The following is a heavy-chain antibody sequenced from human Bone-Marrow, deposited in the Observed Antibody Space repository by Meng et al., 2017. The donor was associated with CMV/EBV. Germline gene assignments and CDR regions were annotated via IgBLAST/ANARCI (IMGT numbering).Heavy chain of an antibody. D-gene: IGHD6-19*01. J-gene: IGHJ4*02. CDR1: GFPYSSYA. CDR3: AKVGESSAWSLEY. Sequence: CAAAGFPYSSYAMGWVRQAPGKGLEWVSAISGDAVSTYYADSVKGRFTISRDNSENTLYLQMKSLRAEDTAVYYCAKVGESSAWSLEYWGQGTLVTVSS. CDR2: ISGDAVST. V-gene: IGHV3-23*01.